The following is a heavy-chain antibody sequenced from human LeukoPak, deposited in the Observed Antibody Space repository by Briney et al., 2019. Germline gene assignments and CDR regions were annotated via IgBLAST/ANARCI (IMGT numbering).Heavy chain of an antibody. V-gene: IGHV3-21*01. CDR3: ARVQTTNDFWSGYYTGSDY. J-gene: IGHJ4*02. CDR1: GFTFSSYS. D-gene: IGHD3-3*01. CDR2: ISSSSSYI. Sequence: GGSLRLSCAASGFTFSSYSMNWVRQAPGKGLEWVSSISSSSSYIYYADSVKGRVTISRDNAKNSLYLQMNSLRAEDTAVYYCARVQTTNDFWSGYYTGSDYWGQGTLVTVSS.